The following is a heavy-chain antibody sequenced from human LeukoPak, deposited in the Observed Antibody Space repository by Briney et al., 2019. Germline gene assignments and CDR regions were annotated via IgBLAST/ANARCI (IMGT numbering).Heavy chain of an antibody. D-gene: IGHD6-6*01. V-gene: IGHV1-18*01. CDR2: ISAYNGNT. CDR1: GYTFSSYG. Sequence: GASVKVSCKASGYTFSSYGISWVRKAPGQGLEWMGWISAYNGNTNYAQKFQGRVTMTTDTSTSTAYMELRSLRSDDTAVYYCARHIIQYSSSSASGYLGQATLVTVSS. J-gene: IGHJ4*02. CDR3: ARHIIQYSSSSASGY.